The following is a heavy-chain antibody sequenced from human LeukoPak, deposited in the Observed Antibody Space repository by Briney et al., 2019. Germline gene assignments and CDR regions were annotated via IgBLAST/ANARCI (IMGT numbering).Heavy chain of an antibody. V-gene: IGHV1-2*04. CDR1: GYTFTAHY. Sequence: ASVKVSCKASGYTFTAHYLHWVRQAPGQGLEWMGWINPSSGDTNYAQKFQGWVTMTRDTSISTAYMELNRLKSDDTALYYCARGGGWGDTDTFFFWGQGTMVTVSS. J-gene: IGHJ3*01. CDR3: ARGGGWGDTDTFFF. CDR2: INPSSGDT. D-gene: IGHD5-18*01.